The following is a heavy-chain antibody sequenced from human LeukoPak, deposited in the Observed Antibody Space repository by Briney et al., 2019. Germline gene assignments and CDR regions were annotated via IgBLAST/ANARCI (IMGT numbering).Heavy chain of an antibody. CDR3: ARNRLYYGSGSYYYYMDV. V-gene: IGHV5-51*01. CDR2: IYPGDSDT. J-gene: IGHJ6*03. CDR1: GYSFTSYW. D-gene: IGHD3-10*01. Sequence: GESLKISCKGSGYSFTSYWIGWVRQMPGKGLEWMGTIYPGDSDTRYSPSFQGQVTISADKSISTAYLQWSSLKASDTAMYYCARNRLYYGSGSYYYYMDVWGKGTTVTVSS.